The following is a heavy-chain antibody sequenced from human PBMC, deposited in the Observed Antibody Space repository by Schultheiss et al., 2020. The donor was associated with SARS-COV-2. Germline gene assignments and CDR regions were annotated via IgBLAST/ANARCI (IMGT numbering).Heavy chain of an antibody. D-gene: IGHD3-22*01. V-gene: IGHV3-23*01. J-gene: IGHJ3*02. CDR2: ISGSGGST. CDR3: ARDYYYDSSGYYQDAFDI. CDR1: GFTFSSYA. Sequence: GESLKISCAASGFTFSSYAMSWVRQAPGKGLEWVSAISGSGGSTYYADSVKGRFTISRDNSKNTLYLQMNSLRAEDTAVYYCARDYYYDSSGYYQDAFDIWGQGTMVTVSS.